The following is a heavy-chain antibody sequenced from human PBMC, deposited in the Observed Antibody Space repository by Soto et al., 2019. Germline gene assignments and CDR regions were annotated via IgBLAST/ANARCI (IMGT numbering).Heavy chain of an antibody. CDR1: GFSVSSNY. V-gene: IGHV3-53*01. D-gene: IGHD5-18*01. CDR3: ARGRAGDTAMPDYFDY. CDR2: IYNGGGT. J-gene: IGHJ4*01. Sequence: QAGGSLRLSCVVSGFSVSSNYMIWVRQAPGKGLEWVSVIYNGGGTYSADSVKGRFTISRDNSKNTLYLQMNSLRAEDTAVYYCARGRAGDTAMPDYFDYWGHGTLVTVSS.